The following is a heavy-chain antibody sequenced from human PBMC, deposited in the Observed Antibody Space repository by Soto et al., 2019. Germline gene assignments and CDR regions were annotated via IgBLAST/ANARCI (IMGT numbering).Heavy chain of an antibody. CDR3: ANSLGVTANLY. Sequence: QVQLVQSGAEVKKPGASVKLSCKASGYTFTSYYMHWVRRAPGQGLEWMGIINPSSGSTSYAPNFQGRVTMTRDTSTSTVYLEWSSLSSDDTAVYYCANSLGVTANLYWGQGTQLTVSS. D-gene: IGHD2-21*02. CDR1: GYTFTSYY. J-gene: IGHJ4*02. CDR2: INPSSGST. V-gene: IGHV1-46*01.